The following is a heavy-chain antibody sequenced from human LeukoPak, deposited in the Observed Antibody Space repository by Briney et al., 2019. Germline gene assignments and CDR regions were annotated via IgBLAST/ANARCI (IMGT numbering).Heavy chain of an antibody. CDR1: GFTFSSYG. CDR2: ISYDGSNK. Sequence: GGSLRLSCAASGFTFSSYGMHWVRQAPGKGLEWVAVISYDGSNKYYADSVKGRFTISRDNSKNTLYLQMNSLRAEDTAVYYCAKEAGYSSGWYSEFDYWGQGTLVTVSS. J-gene: IGHJ4*02. V-gene: IGHV3-30*18. CDR3: AKEAGYSSGWYSEFDY. D-gene: IGHD6-19*01.